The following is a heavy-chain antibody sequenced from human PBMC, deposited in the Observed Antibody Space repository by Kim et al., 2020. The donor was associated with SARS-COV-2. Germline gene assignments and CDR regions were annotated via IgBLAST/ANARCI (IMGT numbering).Heavy chain of an antibody. D-gene: IGHD3-10*01. V-gene: IGHV3-33*06. J-gene: IGHJ4*02. Sequence: GGSLRLSCAASGFTFSSYGMHWVRQAPGKGLEWVAVIWYDGSNKYYADSVKGRFTISRDNSKNTLYLQMNSLRAEDTAVYYCAKGGYGSGSLLFPYWGQGTLVTVSS. CDR2: IWYDGSNK. CDR1: GFTFSSYG. CDR3: AKGGYGSGSLLFPY.